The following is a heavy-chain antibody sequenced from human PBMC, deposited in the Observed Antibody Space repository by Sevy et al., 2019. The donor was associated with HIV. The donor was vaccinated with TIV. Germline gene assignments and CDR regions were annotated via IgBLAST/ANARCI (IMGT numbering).Heavy chain of an antibody. CDR3: ARDLLKMDYYYYYDMDV. CDR2: ISSSSSYT. Sequence: GGSLRLSCAASGFTFSDYYMSWIRQAPGKGLEWVSYISSSSSYTNYADSVKGRFTISRDNAKNSLYLQMNSLRAEDTAVYYCARDLLKMDYYYYYDMDVWGQGTTVTVS. J-gene: IGHJ6*02. CDR1: GFTFSDYY. D-gene: IGHD2-15*01. V-gene: IGHV3-11*06.